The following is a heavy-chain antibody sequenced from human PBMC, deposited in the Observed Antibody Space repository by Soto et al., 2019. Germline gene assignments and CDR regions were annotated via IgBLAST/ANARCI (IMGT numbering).Heavy chain of an antibody. V-gene: IGHV1-69*01. CDR3: AAKSGFPYYFDH. CDR1: GGTFSSYA. Sequence: QVQLVQSGAEVKKPGSSVKVSCKTSGGTFSSYAINWVRQVPGQGLEWMGGLIPVFVTINYAKKFQDRVKITADESTSTVYMELNSPRSEDTAVYFCAAKSGFPYYFDHWGQGTPVTVSS. J-gene: IGHJ4*02. D-gene: IGHD3-3*01. CDR2: LIPVFVTI.